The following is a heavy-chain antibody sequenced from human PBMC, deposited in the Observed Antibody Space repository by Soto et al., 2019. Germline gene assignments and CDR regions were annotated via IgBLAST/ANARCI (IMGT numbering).Heavy chain of an antibody. V-gene: IGHV1-8*01. J-gene: IGHJ5*02. CDR2: MNPNSGNT. D-gene: IGHD3-22*01. Sequence: ASVKVSCKASGYTFTSYDINWVRQATGQGLEWMGWMNPNSGNTGYAQKFQGRVTMTRNTSISTAYMELSSLRSEDTAVYYCARMVYYDSRGSPNRFDPWGQGNLVTVSS. CDR1: GYTFTSYD. CDR3: ARMVYYDSRGSPNRFDP.